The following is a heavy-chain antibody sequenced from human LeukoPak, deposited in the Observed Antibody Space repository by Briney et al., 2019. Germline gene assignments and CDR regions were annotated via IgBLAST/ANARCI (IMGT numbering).Heavy chain of an antibody. CDR3: ARDDSSTPFDY. Sequence: PGGSLRLSCAASGFTVSSNYMTWVRQAPGKGLECVSVIYSGGSTYYADSVKGRFTISRDNSKNTLYLQMNSLRAEDTAVYYCARDDSSTPFDYWGQGTLVTVSS. CDR2: IYSGGST. CDR1: GFTVSSNY. J-gene: IGHJ4*02. V-gene: IGHV3-53*01. D-gene: IGHD4-11*01.